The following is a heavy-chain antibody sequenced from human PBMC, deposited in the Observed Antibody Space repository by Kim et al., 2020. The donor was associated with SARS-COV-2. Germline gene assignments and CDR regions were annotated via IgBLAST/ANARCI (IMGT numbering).Heavy chain of an antibody. CDR3: FQADWFFDL. Sequence: SLRLSCSASDFSFTGFAVHWVRQASGKGLEWLGRIRSKGYGYATSYAPSVQGRFSMSRDDSKNTASLQMSSLKIEDTAEYYCFQADWFFDLWGRGAL. V-gene: IGHV3-73*01. CDR1: DFSFTGFA. CDR2: IRSKGYGYAT. J-gene: IGHJ2*01.